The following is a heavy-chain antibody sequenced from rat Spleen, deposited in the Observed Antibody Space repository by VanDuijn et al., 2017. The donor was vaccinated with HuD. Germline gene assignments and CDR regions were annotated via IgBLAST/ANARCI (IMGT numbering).Heavy chain of an antibody. Sequence: EVQLVESDGGLVQPGRSLKLSCAASGFTFIDYYMTWVRQAPTKGLEWVATISYDGTNTFYRDSVKGRITISRDNAKSKLYLQMDSLRSEDTATYYCTRDSSQIYFDYWGQGVMVTVSS. CDR2: ISYDGTNT. CDR3: TRDSSQIYFDY. V-gene: IGHV5-20*01. J-gene: IGHJ2*01. D-gene: IGHD1-2*01. CDR1: GFTFIDYY.